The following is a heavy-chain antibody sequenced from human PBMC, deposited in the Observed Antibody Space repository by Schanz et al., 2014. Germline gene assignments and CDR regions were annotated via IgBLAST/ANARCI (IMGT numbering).Heavy chain of an antibody. V-gene: IGHV4-39*06. Sequence: RVQLQESGPGLVKPSQTLSLTCGVSGGSISTSYYWGWIRQPPGKGLEWIGSTMDYSGSTHYNPYYNPSLKRRVPISVDTSKNQFSLKLSSGTAADTAVYYCARDRGYDFSFDPWGQGTLVTVSS. J-gene: IGHJ5*02. D-gene: IGHD3-3*01. CDR3: ARDRGYDFSFDP. CDR2: MDYSGST. CDR1: GGSISTSYY.